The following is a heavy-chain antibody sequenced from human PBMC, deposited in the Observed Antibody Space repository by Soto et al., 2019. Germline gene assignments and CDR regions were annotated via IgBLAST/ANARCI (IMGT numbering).Heavy chain of an antibody. CDR3: AAGTFLGPWQY. Sequence: ASVKVSCKTSGDTLTSYAISWVRQAHGHGLEWLGWVSPYSGNTNYSPRVQGRVTLTTDTTTSTAYMEVRSLTSGDTAVYFCAAGTFLGPWQYWGQGTLVTVSS. CDR1: GDTLTSYA. D-gene: IGHD3-10*01. J-gene: IGHJ4*02. V-gene: IGHV1-18*01. CDR2: VSPYSGNT.